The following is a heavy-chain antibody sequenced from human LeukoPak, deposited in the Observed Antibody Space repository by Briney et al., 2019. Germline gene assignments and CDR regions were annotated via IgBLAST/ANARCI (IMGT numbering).Heavy chain of an antibody. Sequence: PGGSLRLSCAASGFTFSDHHMDWVRQPPGKGLEWIGEINHSGSTNYNPSLKSRVTISVDTSKNQFSLKLSSVTAADTAVYYCAKDSSSWQTKYYYYYYGMDVWGQGTTVTVSS. D-gene: IGHD6-13*01. CDR1: GFTFSDHH. CDR2: INHSGST. CDR3: AKDSSSWQTKYYYYYYGMDV. V-gene: IGHV4-34*08. J-gene: IGHJ6*02.